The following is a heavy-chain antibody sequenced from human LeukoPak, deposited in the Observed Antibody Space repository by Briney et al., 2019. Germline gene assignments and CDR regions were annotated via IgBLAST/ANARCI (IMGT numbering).Heavy chain of an antibody. CDR2: INPNSGGT. D-gene: IGHD5-12*01. Sequence: ASVKVSCKASGYTFTGYYMHWVRQAPGQGLEWMGWINPNSGGTNYAQKFQGRVTMTRDTSISTAYMELSRLRSDDTAVYYCARFKFPSGYDFDNWFDPWGQGTLVTVSS. V-gene: IGHV1-2*02. J-gene: IGHJ5*02. CDR1: GYTFTGYY. CDR3: ARFKFPSGYDFDNWFDP.